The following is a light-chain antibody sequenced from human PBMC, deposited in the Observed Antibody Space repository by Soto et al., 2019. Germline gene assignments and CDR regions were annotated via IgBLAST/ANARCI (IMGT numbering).Light chain of an antibody. V-gene: IGLV1-44*01. CDR2: SSN. Sequence: QSVLTQPPSASGTPGQRVTISCSGSNSNIGSNTVNWYQQFPGAAPKLLVYSSNLRPSGVPDRFSGSKSGTSASLAISGLQSEDESDYYCCSYTTNNTPVFGGGTKLTVL. CDR1: NSNIGSNT. J-gene: IGLJ2*01. CDR3: CSYTTNNTPV.